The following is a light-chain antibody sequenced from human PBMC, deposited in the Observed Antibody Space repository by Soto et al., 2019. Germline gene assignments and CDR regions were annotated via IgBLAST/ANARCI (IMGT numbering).Light chain of an antibody. V-gene: IGKV1-5*01. CDR3: QQYNSYPLT. CDR1: QSISSW. Sequence: DIQMTQSPSTVSASEGDRVTITCRASQSISSWLAWYQQKPGKAPKLLIYDASSLESGVPSRFSGSGSGTEFTLTISSLQPDDFATYYCQQYNSYPLTFGGGTKVDIK. J-gene: IGKJ4*01. CDR2: DAS.